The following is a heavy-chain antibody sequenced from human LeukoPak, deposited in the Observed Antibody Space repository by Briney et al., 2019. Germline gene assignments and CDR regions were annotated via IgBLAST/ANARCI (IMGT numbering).Heavy chain of an antibody. V-gene: IGHV3-74*01. CDR1: GNYW. Sequence: GGSLSLSCAASGNYWMHWVRQAPGKGLVWVSHINSDGSWTSYADSVKGRFTISKDNAKNTVYLQMNSLRAEDTAVYYCVSFYETYWGRGTLVTVSS. D-gene: IGHD2/OR15-2a*01. J-gene: IGHJ4*02. CDR3: VSFYETY. CDR2: INSDGSWT.